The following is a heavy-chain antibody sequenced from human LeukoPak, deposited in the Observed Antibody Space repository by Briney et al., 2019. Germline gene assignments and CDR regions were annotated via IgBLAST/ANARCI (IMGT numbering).Heavy chain of an antibody. Sequence: ASVKVSCKVSGYTLTELSMHWVRQAPGKGLEWMGGFDPEDGETIYAQKFQGRVTITADESTSTAYMELSSLRSEDTAVYYCASYYDFWSGYLDYYYYGMDVWGQGTTVTVSS. D-gene: IGHD3-3*01. J-gene: IGHJ6*02. CDR3: ASYYDFWSGYLDYYYYGMDV. CDR1: GYTLTELS. CDR2: FDPEDGET. V-gene: IGHV1-24*01.